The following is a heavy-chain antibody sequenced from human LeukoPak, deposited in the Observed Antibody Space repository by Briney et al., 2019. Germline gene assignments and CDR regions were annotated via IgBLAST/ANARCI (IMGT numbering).Heavy chain of an antibody. Sequence: PSETLSLTCTVSGYSISSGYYWGWIRQPPGKGLEWIGSIYHSGSTYCNPSLKSRVTISVDTSKNQFSLKLSSVTAADTAVYYCAREIVATTYYHYYMDVWGKGTTVTVSS. CDR3: AREIVATTYYHYYMDV. V-gene: IGHV4-38-2*02. D-gene: IGHD5-12*01. J-gene: IGHJ6*03. CDR1: GYSISSGYY. CDR2: IYHSGST.